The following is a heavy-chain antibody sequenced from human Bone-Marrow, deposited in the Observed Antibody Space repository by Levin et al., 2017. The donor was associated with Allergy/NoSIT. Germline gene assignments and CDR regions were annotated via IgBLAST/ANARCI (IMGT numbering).Heavy chain of an antibody. Sequence: NTSETLSLTCAVSGDYIARHEYYWAWVRQPPGKGLEFIGTVYHSGRTQYNPSLRGRVTISVDTSGNRFSLRLQSVTAADTALYFCARAVGVGSHPYYFDNWGQGTLVAVSS. J-gene: IGHJ4*02. CDR2: VYHSGRT. V-gene: IGHV4-39*07. CDR1: GDYIARHEYY. D-gene: IGHD1-26*01. CDR3: ARAVGVGSHPYYFDN.